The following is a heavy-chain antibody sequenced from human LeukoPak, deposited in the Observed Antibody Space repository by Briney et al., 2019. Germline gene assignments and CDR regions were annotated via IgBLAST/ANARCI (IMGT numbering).Heavy chain of an antibody. CDR1: GGSISSYY. CDR2: IYYSGST. J-gene: IGHJ4*02. V-gene: IGHV4-59*08. Sequence: SETLSLTCTVSGGSISSYYWSWIRQPPGKGLEWIGYIYYSGSTNYNPSLKSRVTISVDMSKNQFSLKLSSVTAADTAVYYCARHTAMVTGFDYWGQGTLVTVSS. CDR3: ARHTAMVTGFDY. D-gene: IGHD5-18*01.